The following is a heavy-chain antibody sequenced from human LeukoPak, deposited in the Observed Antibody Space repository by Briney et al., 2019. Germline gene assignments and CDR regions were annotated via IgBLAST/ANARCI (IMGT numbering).Heavy chain of an antibody. CDR3: AREGVAGTGLDY. Sequence: ALVKVSCKASGYTFSMYNMHWVRQAPGQGLEWMGIINPSGGTSYAQKLQGRITMTRDTSTSTLYMELSSLRSEDRAVYYCAREGVAGTGLDYWGQGTLVTVSS. D-gene: IGHD6-13*01. CDR2: INPSGGT. V-gene: IGHV1-46*01. CDR1: GYTFSMYN. J-gene: IGHJ4*02.